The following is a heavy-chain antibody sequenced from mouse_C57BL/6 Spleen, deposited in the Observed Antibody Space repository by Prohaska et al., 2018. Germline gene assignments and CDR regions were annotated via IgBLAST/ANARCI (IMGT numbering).Heavy chain of an antibody. CDR2: IDPSDSET. CDR3: ATFLYGNYEGYYAMDY. V-gene: IGHV1-52*01. D-gene: IGHD2-1*01. J-gene: IGHJ4*01. Sequence: VKLQQPGAELERPGSSVKLSCKASGYTFTSYWTHWVKQRPIQGLEWIGNIDPSDSETHYNQKFKDKATFTVDKSSSTAYMQLSSLTSEDSAVYFCATFLYGNYEGYYAMDYCGHGPSVTVSS. CDR1: GYTFTSYW.